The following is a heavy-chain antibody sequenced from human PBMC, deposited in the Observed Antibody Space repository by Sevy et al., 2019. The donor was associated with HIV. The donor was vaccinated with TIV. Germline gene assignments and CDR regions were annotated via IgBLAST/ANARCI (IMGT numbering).Heavy chain of an antibody. J-gene: IGHJ5*02. CDR3: ARDDSNYGWFDP. Sequence: SKTLSLTCTVSGGSISSGGYYWSWIRQHPGKGLEWIGYIYYSGSTYYNPSLKSRVTISVDTSKNQFSLKLSSVTAADTAVYYCARDDSNYGWFDPWGQGTLVTVSS. D-gene: IGHD4-4*01. CDR2: IYYSGST. CDR1: GGSISSGGYY. V-gene: IGHV4-31*03.